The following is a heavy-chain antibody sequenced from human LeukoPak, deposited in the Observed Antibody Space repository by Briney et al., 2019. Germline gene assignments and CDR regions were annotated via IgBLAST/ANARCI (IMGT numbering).Heavy chain of an antibody. D-gene: IGHD3-16*01. CDR1: GFTFSSYS. J-gene: IGHJ4*02. V-gene: IGHV3-48*01. CDR3: AKLSTFFTSYFDY. Sequence: GGSLRLSCAASGFTFSSYSMNWVRQAPGKGLEWVSYISSSSSTIYYADSVKGRFTISRDNAKNSLYLLMKSLRAEDTAVYYCAKLSTFFTSYFDYWGQGTLVTVSS. CDR2: ISSSSSTI.